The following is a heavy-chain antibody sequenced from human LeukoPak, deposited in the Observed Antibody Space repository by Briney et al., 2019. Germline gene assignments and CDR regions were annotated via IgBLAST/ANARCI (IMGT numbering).Heavy chain of an antibody. D-gene: IGHD2-21*02. J-gene: IGHJ4*02. CDR3: ARGGRTKVTY. Sequence: ASVKVSCKASGYTFTGFYMHWVRQAPGQGLEWMGWINPDSGGTSYARKFQGRVTLTRDTSISTAYMDLSRLRSDDTAVYYCARGGRTKVTYWGQGTLVTVSS. CDR2: INPDSGGT. V-gene: IGHV1-2*02. CDR1: GYTFTGFY.